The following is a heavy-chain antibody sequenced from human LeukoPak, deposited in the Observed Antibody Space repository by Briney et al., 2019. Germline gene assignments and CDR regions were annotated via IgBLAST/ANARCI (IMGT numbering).Heavy chain of an antibody. J-gene: IGHJ4*02. CDR3: ALIPYCTTVTCYFLDY. V-gene: IGHV3-30*02. CDR1: GFTFSSYG. D-gene: IGHD2-8*01. CDR2: IWYDGSNK. Sequence: GGSLRLSCAASGFTFSSYGMHWVRQAPGKGLEWVAVIWYDGSNKYYADSVKGRFTISRDNSKNTLYLQMNSLRSDDTAIYYCALIPYCTTVTCYFLDYWGQGTLVTVSS.